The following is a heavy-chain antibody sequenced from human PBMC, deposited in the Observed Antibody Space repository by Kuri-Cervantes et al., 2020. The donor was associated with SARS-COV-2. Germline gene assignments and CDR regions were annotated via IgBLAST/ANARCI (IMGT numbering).Heavy chain of an antibody. V-gene: IGHV3-11*04. J-gene: IGHJ4*02. Sequence: GGSLRLSCTASGFIFSDYYMTWIRQAPGKGLEWVSNIGPSGTTKYYADSVKGRFTISRDNAKNSLYLQMSSLRAEDTAVYYCARDLRLGTSLDYWGQGTLVTVSS. CDR3: ARDLRLGTSLDY. CDR2: IGPSGTTK. CDR1: GFIFSDYY. D-gene: IGHD7-27*01.